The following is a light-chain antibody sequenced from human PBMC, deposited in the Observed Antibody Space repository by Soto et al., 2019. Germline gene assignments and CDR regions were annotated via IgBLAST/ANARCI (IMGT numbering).Light chain of an antibody. CDR1: SSDVGGYNY. CDR2: EVN. J-gene: IGLJ1*01. Sequence: QSVLTQPPSASGSPGQSVAISCTGTSSDVGGYNYVSWYQQHPGKAPKLMIYEVNKRPSGVPDRFSGSKSGNTASLTVSGLQAEDEADYYCGSYAGSSNVFGTGTKFTVL. CDR3: GSYAGSSNV. V-gene: IGLV2-8*01.